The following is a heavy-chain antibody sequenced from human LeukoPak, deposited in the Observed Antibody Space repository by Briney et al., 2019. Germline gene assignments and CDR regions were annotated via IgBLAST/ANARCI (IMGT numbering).Heavy chain of an antibody. J-gene: IGHJ6*02. CDR1: GGSISSYY. CDR3: ARQYYYYYGMDV. V-gene: IGHV4-59*08. CDR2: IYYSGST. Sequence: SETLSLTCTVSGGSISSYYWSWIRQPPGKGLEWIGYIYYSGSTNYNPSLKSRVTISVDTSKNQYSLKLSSVTAADTAVYYCARQYYYYYGMDVWGQGTTVTVSS.